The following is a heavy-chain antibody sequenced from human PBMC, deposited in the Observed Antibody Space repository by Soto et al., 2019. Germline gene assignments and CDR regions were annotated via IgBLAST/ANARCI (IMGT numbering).Heavy chain of an antibody. CDR1: GYTFTSYD. V-gene: IGHV1-18*01. CDR3: AKEGRTMGAGWFDP. J-gene: IGHJ5*02. Sequence: QVQLVQSGAEVKKPGASVKVSCKASGYTFTSYDIRWVRQAPGQGLEWMGWISAYNGKTNYAQKLQDRVTMTTDTTTSTAYMELRSLRSDDTAVYYCAKEGRTMGAGWFDPWGQGTLVTVSS. D-gene: IGHD1-26*01. CDR2: ISAYNGKT.